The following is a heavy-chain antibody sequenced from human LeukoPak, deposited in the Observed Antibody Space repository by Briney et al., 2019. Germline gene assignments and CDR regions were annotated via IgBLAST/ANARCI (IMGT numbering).Heavy chain of an antibody. CDR3: ADGSNYYDSSGYYAFDI. Sequence: GASVTVSCKASGYTFTSYGISWVRQAPGQGLEWMGWISAYNGNTNYAQKLQGRVTMTTDTSTSTAYMELRSLRSDDTAVYYCADGSNYYDSSGYYAFDIWGQGTMVTVSS. CDR1: GYTFTSYG. D-gene: IGHD3-22*01. CDR2: ISAYNGNT. V-gene: IGHV1-18*01. J-gene: IGHJ3*02.